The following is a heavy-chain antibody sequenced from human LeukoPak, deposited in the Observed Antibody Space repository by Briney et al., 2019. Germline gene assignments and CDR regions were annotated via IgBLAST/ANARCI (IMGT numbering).Heavy chain of an antibody. J-gene: IGHJ4*02. V-gene: IGHV3-23*01. CDR3: AKEAIGIRYFDWLPSHSYYFDY. CDR1: GFTFSSYA. CDR2: ISGSGGST. D-gene: IGHD3-9*01. Sequence: PGGSLRLSCAASGFTFSSYAMSWVRQAPGKGLEWVSAISGSGGSTYYADSVKGRFTISRDNSKNTLYLQMNSLRAEDTAVYYCAKEAIGIRYFDWLPSHSYYFDYWGQGTLVTVSS.